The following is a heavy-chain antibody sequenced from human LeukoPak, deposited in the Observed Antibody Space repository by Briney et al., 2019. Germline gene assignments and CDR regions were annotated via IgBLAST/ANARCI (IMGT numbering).Heavy chain of an antibody. Sequence: GGSLRLSCAASGVSFSRYAMSWVRQAPGKGLEWVSAISGSGGSTYYAGSVKGRFTISRDNSKNTLYLQMNSLRAEDTAVYYCAKDLGDFWSGTFDYWGQGTLVTVSS. CDR2: ISGSGGST. V-gene: IGHV3-23*01. CDR1: GVSFSRYA. J-gene: IGHJ4*02. CDR3: AKDLGDFWSGTFDY. D-gene: IGHD3-3*01.